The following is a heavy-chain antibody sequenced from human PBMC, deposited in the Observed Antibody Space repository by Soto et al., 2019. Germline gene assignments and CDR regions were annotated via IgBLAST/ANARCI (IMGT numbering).Heavy chain of an antibody. CDR1: GFTFSNYW. Sequence: EVQLVESGGGLVQPGGSLRLSCVASGFTFSNYWMSWVRQAPGKGLEWVANINQDGSGKYYLESVKGRFTISRDNAKNSLFLQMNSLRAEDTAVYYCARDLYLVELSKAEDWGQGSLVTVSS. CDR2: INQDGSGK. CDR3: ARDLYLVELSKAED. J-gene: IGHJ4*02. D-gene: IGHD3-16*02. V-gene: IGHV3-7*01.